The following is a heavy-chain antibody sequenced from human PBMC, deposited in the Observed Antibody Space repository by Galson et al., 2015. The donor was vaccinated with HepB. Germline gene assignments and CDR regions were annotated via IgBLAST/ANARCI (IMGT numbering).Heavy chain of an antibody. CDR3: AREELRLSAASFDY. CDR2: ISAYNGNT. D-gene: IGHD5-12*01. Sequence: SVKVSCKASGYTFTSYGISWVRQAPGQGLEWMGWISAYNGNTNYAQKLQGRVTMTTDTSTSTAYMELRSLRSDDTAVYYCAREELRLSAASFDYWGQGTLVTVSS. J-gene: IGHJ4*02. CDR1: GYTFTSYG. V-gene: IGHV1-18*01.